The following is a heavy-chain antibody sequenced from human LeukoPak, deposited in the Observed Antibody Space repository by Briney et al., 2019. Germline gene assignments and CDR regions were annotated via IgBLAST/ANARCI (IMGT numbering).Heavy chain of an antibody. Sequence: PSETLSLTCTVSGGSISSYYWSWIRRPPGKGLEWIGYIYYSGSTNYNPSLKSRVTISVDTSKNQFSLKLSSVTAADTAVYYCARGRAVARRGDNWFDPWGQGTLVTVSS. CDR2: IYYSGST. D-gene: IGHD6-19*01. CDR1: GGSISSYY. V-gene: IGHV4-59*08. J-gene: IGHJ5*02. CDR3: ARGRAVARRGDNWFDP.